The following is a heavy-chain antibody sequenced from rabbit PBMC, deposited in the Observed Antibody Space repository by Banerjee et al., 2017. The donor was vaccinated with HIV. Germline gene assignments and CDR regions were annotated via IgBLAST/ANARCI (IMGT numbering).Heavy chain of an antibody. J-gene: IGHJ4*01. CDR2: IWTGSSGST. V-gene: IGHV1S45*01. D-gene: IGHD1-1*01. CDR1: GFSFSVNYY. Sequence: QEQLEESGGDLVKPGASLTLTCKASGFSFSVNYYMCWVRQAPGKGLEWIGCIWTGSSGSTYYASWAKGRFTISKTSSTTVTLQMTSLTAADTATYFCARAGGWNYYSLYFTLWGQGTLVTVS. CDR3: ARAGGWNYYSLYFTL.